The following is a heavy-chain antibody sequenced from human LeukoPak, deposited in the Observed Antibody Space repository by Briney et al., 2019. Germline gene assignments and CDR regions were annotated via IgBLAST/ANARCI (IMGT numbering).Heavy chain of an antibody. CDR3: ARGRCTNGVCYSHFYYYMDV. CDR1: GYTFTSYD. V-gene: IGHV1-8*01. Sequence: APVKVSCKASGYTFTSYDINWVRQATGQGLEGMGWMNPNSGNTGYAQKFQGRVTMTRNTSISTAYMELSSLRSEDTAVYYCARGRCTNGVCYSHFYYYMDVWGKGTTVTVSS. CDR2: MNPNSGNT. D-gene: IGHD2-8*01. J-gene: IGHJ6*03.